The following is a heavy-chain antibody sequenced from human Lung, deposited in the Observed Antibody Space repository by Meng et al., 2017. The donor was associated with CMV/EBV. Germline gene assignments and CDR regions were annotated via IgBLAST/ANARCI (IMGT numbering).Heavy chain of an antibody. V-gene: IGHV3-72*01. CDR1: GFTFSDHY. D-gene: IGHD1-7*01. J-gene: IGHJ4*02. Sequence: SXKISXTASGFTFSDHYMEWIRQAPGRGLEWIARIRDKDSRYSTEYAASVRGRFTISRDDSKLLFLEMTSLKTEDTAVYYCARTSRRTRDFDYWGQGKXVTGYS. CDR2: IRDKDSRYST. CDR3: ARTSRRTRDFDY.